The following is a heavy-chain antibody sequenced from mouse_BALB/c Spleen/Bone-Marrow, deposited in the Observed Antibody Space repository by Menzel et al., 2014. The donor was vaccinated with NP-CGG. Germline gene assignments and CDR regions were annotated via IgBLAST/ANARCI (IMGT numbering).Heavy chain of an antibody. CDR3: ARSNYPYAMDY. D-gene: IGHD2-5*01. Sequence: VQVVESGAELARPGTSVKLSCKTSGYTFTNYWMQWIKQRPGQGLEWIGTIYPGDGDTRYTQKSKGKATLTADKSSSTAYMQLSSLASEDSAVYYCARSNYPYAMDYWGQGTSVTVSS. J-gene: IGHJ4*01. CDR1: GYTFTNYW. CDR2: IYPGDGDT. V-gene: IGHV1-87*01.